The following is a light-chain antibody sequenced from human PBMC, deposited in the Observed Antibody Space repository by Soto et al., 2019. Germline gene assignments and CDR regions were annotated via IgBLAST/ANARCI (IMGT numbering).Light chain of an antibody. V-gene: IGKV3-15*01. Sequence: EIVLTQSPATLSLSPGERATLSCRASQSVNSKLAWYQQKPGQAPRLLIYGASTRATGIPARFSASGSGTDFTLTISSLQSEDFAVYYCQQYNYWPPLTFGGGTKVDIK. CDR2: GAS. J-gene: IGKJ4*01. CDR1: QSVNSK. CDR3: QQYNYWPPLT.